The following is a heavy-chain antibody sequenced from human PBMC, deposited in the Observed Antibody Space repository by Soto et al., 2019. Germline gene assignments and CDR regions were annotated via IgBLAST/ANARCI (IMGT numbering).Heavy chain of an antibody. J-gene: IGHJ4*02. D-gene: IGHD5-12*01. V-gene: IGHV3-21*01. CDR2: ISSSSDYI. Sequence: PGGSLRLSCAASGFTFSIYSMGWVRQAPGKGLEWVSSISSSSDYIYYTDSVRGRFTISRDNAKNSLYLQMNSLGVEDTAVYYCARTPGRDGYNHFEYWGQGTLVTVSS. CDR3: ARTPGRDGYNHFEY. CDR1: GFTFSIYS.